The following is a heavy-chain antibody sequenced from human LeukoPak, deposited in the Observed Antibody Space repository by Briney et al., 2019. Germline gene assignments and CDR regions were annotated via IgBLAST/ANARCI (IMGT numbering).Heavy chain of an antibody. Sequence: GESLKISGKGSGYSFTTSGTGWVRQMPGKGLEGRGIIYPGDSDTRYSPSFQGQVTISADKSISTAYLQWSSLKASDTAMYYCATSWDVKGWFDPWGQGTLVTVSS. CDR3: ATSWDVKGWFDP. CDR1: GYSFTTSG. V-gene: IGHV5-51*01. J-gene: IGHJ5*02. D-gene: IGHD1-26*01. CDR2: IYPGDSDT.